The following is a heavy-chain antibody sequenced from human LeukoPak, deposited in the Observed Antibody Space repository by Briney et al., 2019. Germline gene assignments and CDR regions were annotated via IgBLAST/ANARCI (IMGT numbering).Heavy chain of an antibody. D-gene: IGHD1-26*01. CDR3: ATPYGIVGADDAFDI. Sequence: GASVKVSCKVAGYTLTEISMHWVRQAPGKGLEWMGGFDPEDGETIYAQKFQGRVTMTEDTSTDTAYMELSSLRSEDTAVYYCATPYGIVGADDAFDIWGQGTVVTVSS. J-gene: IGHJ3*02. CDR1: GYTLTEIS. CDR2: FDPEDGET. V-gene: IGHV1-24*01.